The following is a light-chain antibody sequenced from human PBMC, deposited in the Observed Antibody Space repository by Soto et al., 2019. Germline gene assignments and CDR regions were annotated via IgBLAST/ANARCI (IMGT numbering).Light chain of an antibody. Sequence: IQMTQSPSALSASVGDRVTFTCRASQSVSWWLAWYQQRPGKGPXLLTYDASSLQSGVPSRFSGSGSGTEFTLTISSLQPEDFATYYCQQYNGDSYTFGQGTRWIS. CDR3: QQYNGDSYT. V-gene: IGKV1-5*01. CDR1: QSVSWW. CDR2: DAS. J-gene: IGKJ2*01.